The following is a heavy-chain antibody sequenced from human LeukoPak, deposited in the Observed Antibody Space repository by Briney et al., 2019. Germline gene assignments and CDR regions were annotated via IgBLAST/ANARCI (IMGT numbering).Heavy chain of an antibody. CDR1: GGTFSSYA. V-gene: IGHV1-69*05. D-gene: IGHD2-2*01. Sequence: SVTVSCKASGGTFSSYAISWVRQAPGQGLEWMGGIIPIFGTANYAQKFQGRVTITTDESTSTAYMELSSLRSEDTAVYYCAADIVVVPAAISNKYYYYMDVWGKGTTVTVSS. CDR3: AADIVVVPAAISNKYYYYMDV. J-gene: IGHJ6*03. CDR2: IIPIFGTA.